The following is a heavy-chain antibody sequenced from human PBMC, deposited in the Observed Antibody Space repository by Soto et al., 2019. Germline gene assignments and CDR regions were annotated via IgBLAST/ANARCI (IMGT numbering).Heavy chain of an antibody. Sequence: LRLSCAASGFTFDDYAMHWVRQAPGKGLEWVSGIAFNSGNTAYADSVKGRFTISRDNAKNSLYLQMNSLRAEDTALYYCAKDLRTSWIFGNFDSWGQGTLVTVSS. J-gene: IGHJ4*02. CDR3: AKDLRTSWIFGNFDS. V-gene: IGHV3-9*01. CDR1: GFTFDDYA. D-gene: IGHD3-3*01. CDR2: IAFNSGNT.